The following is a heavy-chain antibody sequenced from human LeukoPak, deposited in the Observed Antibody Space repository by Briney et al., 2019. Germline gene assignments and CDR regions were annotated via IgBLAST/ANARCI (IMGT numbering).Heavy chain of an antibody. CDR2: IIPSCGTA. Sequence: GASVKVSCKASGGTFSSYAISWVRQAPGQGLEWMGMIIPSCGTANYAQKFQGRVTITVDTSTSTVYMELSSLSSEDTAVYYCAREIFFVASVGEVAFDAFDIWGQGTMVTVSS. D-gene: IGHD2-15*01. CDR3: AREIFFVASVGEVAFDAFDI. V-gene: IGHV1-69*06. J-gene: IGHJ3*02. CDR1: GGTFSSYA.